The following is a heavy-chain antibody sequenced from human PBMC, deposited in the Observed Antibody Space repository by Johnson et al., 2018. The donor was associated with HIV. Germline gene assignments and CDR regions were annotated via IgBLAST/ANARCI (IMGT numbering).Heavy chain of an antibody. CDR1: GFTFSSFA. CDR3: TTADGGGDCYDPDAFDI. Sequence: QVQLVESGGGVVQPGRSLRLSCAASGFTFSSFAMHLVRQAPGKGLEWVALISDDVSSTFYVDSVKGRFTISRDNANNTLYLQMNSLKTEDTAVYYCTTADGGGDCYDPDAFDIWGQGTMVTVSS. CDR2: ISDDVSST. D-gene: IGHD2-21*02. J-gene: IGHJ3*02. V-gene: IGHV3-30*04.